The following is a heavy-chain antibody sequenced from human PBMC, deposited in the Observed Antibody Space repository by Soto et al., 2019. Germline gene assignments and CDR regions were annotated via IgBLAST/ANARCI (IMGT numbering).Heavy chain of an antibody. V-gene: IGHV3-23*04. Sequence: EVQLVQSGAEVKKPGESLKISCKGSGYSFSSYAMSWVRQAPGKGLEWVSAISGSGGSTYYADSVTGRFTISRDNSKTKVYLQIDSLGPEDTAVYYCAKVGVRGVPSYFSMDVWGQGTTVTVSS. J-gene: IGHJ6*02. D-gene: IGHD3-10*01. CDR2: ISGSGGST. CDR1: GYSFSSYA. CDR3: AKVGVRGVPSYFSMDV.